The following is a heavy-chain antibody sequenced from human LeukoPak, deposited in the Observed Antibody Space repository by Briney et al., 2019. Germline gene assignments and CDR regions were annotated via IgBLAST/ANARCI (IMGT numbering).Heavy chain of an antibody. CDR3: ANSLGRSNVVVVTAG. Sequence: GGSLRLSCAASGFTFSSYAMTWARQAPGKGLEWVSGISGSGGSTYYADSVKGRFTISRDNSKDTLYLQMNSLRAEDTAVYYCANSLGRSNVVVVTAGWGQGTTVTVSS. D-gene: IGHD2-15*01. CDR2: ISGSGGST. CDR1: GFTFSSYA. J-gene: IGHJ6*02. V-gene: IGHV3-23*01.